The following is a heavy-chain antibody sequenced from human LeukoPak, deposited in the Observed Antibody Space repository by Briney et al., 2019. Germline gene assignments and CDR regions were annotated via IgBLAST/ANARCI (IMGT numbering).Heavy chain of an antibody. Sequence: GGSLRLSCASSGFTFSFYWMHWVRQAPGKGLVWVSRINNDGRGTSYAGSVKGRFTISRDNAKNALYLQMNSLRDEDTAVYYCARDNEYCTGGTCRLDYWGQGALVTVSS. J-gene: IGHJ4*02. CDR3: ARDNEYCTGGTCRLDY. CDR2: INNDGRGT. CDR1: GFTFSFYW. V-gene: IGHV3-74*01. D-gene: IGHD2-15*01.